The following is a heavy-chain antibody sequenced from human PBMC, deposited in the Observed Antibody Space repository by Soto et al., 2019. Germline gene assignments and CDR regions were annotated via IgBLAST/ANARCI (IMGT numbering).Heavy chain of an antibody. CDR2: ISAYNGKT. CDR3: ARDGGYCSGGSCYDYYYYYGMDV. V-gene: IGHV1-18*04. D-gene: IGHD2-15*01. CDR1: GYTFTSYG. J-gene: IGHJ6*02. Sequence: QVQLVQSGAEVKKPGASVKVSCKSSGYTFTSYGISWVRQAPGQGLEWMGWISAYNGKTNYAQKLQGRVTMPKDTSASNAYMELKSQRSDDTAVYYCARDGGYCSGGSCYDYYYYYGMDVWGQGTTVTVSS.